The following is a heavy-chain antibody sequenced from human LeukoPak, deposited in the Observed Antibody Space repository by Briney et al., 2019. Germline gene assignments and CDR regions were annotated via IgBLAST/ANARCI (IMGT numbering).Heavy chain of an antibody. J-gene: IGHJ4*02. Sequence: ASVKVSCKTSGYTFTGYYLHWVRQAPGQGLEWMGRIDPNSGGIKYAQKFQGRVTMTRDTAISTAYMDLSRLTSDDTAVYYYARDSRVSGDYWGQGTLVTVSS. CDR3: ARDSRVSGDY. CDR2: IDPNSGGI. D-gene: IGHD2/OR15-2a*01. CDR1: GYTFTGYY. V-gene: IGHV1-2*06.